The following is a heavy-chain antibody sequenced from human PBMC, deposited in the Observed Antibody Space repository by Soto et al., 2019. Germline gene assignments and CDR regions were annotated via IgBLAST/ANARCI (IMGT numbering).Heavy chain of an antibody. Sequence: PGPPVKVSCKASGYTFTSYAMHWVRQAPGQRLEWMGWINAGNGNTKYSQKFQGRVTITRDTSASTAYMELSSLRSEDTAVYYCARSLYCSSTSCSIDAYSSSWDSTYFDYWGQGTLVTVSS. D-gene: IGHD2-2*01. CDR3: ARSLYCSSTSCSIDAYSSSWDSTYFDY. J-gene: IGHJ4*02. CDR1: GYTFTSYA. V-gene: IGHV1-3*01. CDR2: INAGNGNT.